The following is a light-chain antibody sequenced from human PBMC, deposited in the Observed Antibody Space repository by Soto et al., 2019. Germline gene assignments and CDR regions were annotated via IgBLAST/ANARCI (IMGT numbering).Light chain of an antibody. CDR2: EVS. V-gene: IGLV2-14*01. J-gene: IGLJ1*01. Sequence: QSVLTQPASVSGSPGQSITISCTGTSSDVGGYNYVSWYQQHPGKVPKLMIFEVSNRPSGVSNRFSGSKSGNTASLTISGLQAEDDAYYYCSSYTTSRTLVFGPGTKLTVL. CDR3: SSYTTSRTLV. CDR1: SSDVGGYNY.